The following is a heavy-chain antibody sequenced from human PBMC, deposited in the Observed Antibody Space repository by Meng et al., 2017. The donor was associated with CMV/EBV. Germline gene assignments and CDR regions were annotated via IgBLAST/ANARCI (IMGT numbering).Heavy chain of an antibody. CDR3: ARSHILAAQRNWFDP. D-gene: IGHD6-6*01. CDR1: GYTFTSYD. V-gene: IGHV1-8*01. CDR2: MNPNGGNT. Sequence: SGYTFTSYDINWVRQATGQGLEWMGWMNPNGGNTGYAQKFQGRVTMTRNTSISTAYMELSSLRSEDTAVYYCARSHILAAQRNWFDPWGQGTLVTVSS. J-gene: IGHJ5*02.